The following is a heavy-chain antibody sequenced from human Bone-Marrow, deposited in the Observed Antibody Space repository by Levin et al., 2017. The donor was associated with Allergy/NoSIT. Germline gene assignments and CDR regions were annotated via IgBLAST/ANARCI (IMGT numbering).Heavy chain of an antibody. D-gene: IGHD6-13*01. CDR2: ISWNSGSI. CDR3: AKDRSLVPFYAFDI. J-gene: IGHJ3*02. Sequence: TGGSLRLSCAASGFTFDDYAMHWVRQAPGKGLEWVSGISWNSGSIGYADSVKGRFTISRDNAKNSLYLQMNSLRAEDTALYYCAKDRSLVPFYAFDIWGQGTMVTVSS. CDR1: GFTFDDYA. V-gene: IGHV3-9*01.